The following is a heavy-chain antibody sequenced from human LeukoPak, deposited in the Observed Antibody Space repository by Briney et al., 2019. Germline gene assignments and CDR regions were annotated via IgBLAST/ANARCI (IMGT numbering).Heavy chain of an antibody. J-gene: IGHJ3*02. CDR3: ARDFADYGGNSGAAFDI. Sequence: GGSLRLSCAASVFTFSSYAMHWVRQAPGKGLEWVAVISYDGSNKYYADSVKGRFTISRDNSKNTLYLQMNSLRAEDTAVYYCARDFADYGGNSGAAFDIWGQGTMVTVSS. CDR1: VFTFSSYA. V-gene: IGHV3-30-3*01. CDR2: ISYDGSNK. D-gene: IGHD4-23*01.